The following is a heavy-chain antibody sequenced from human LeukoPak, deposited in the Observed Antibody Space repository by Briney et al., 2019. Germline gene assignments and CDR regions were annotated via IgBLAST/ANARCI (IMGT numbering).Heavy chain of an antibody. V-gene: IGHV4-4*07. D-gene: IGHD1-26*01. CDR2: IYTSGST. Sequence: PSETLSLTCTVSGGSISSYYWSWIRQPAGKGLEWIGRIYTSGSTNYNPSLKSRVTMSAHTSKNQFSLRLTSVTAADTAVYYCARENSRRLDSWGQGALVTVSS. CDR1: GGSISSYY. CDR3: ARENSRRLDS. J-gene: IGHJ4*02.